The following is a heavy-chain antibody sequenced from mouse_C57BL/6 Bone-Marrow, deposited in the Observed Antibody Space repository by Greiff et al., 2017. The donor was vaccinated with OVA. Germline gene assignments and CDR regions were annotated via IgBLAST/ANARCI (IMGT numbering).Heavy chain of an antibody. CDR2: ISSGGSYT. Sequence: EVKLVESGGDLVKPGGSLKLSCAASGFTFSSYGMSWVRQTPDKRLEWVATISSGGSYTYYPDSVKGRFTISRDNAKNTLYLQMSSLKSEDTAMYYCARAGSYYYAMYFGGQGTSVTVSS. CDR1: GFTFSSYG. D-gene: IGHD1-3*01. V-gene: IGHV5-6*01. J-gene: IGHJ4*01. CDR3: ARAGSYYYAMYF.